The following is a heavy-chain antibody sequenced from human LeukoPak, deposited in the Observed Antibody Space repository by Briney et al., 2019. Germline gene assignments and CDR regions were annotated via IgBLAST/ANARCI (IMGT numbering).Heavy chain of an antibody. CDR1: GFTFSRYG. Sequence: PGGSLRLSCAASGFTFSRYGMHWVRQAPGKGLEWVAVISYDGSNKYYADSVKGRFTISRDNSKNTLYLQMNSLRAEDTAVYYCARDTYDYWGQGTLVTVSS. CDR3: ARDTYDY. CDR2: ISYDGSNK. V-gene: IGHV3-30*03. J-gene: IGHJ4*02.